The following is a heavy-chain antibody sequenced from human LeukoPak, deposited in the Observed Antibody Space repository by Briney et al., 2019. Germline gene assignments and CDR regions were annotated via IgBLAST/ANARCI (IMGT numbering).Heavy chain of an antibody. D-gene: IGHD6-13*01. CDR2: ISYDGSNK. CDR1: GFTFSSYA. J-gene: IGHJ6*01. V-gene: IGHV3-30-3*01. CDR3: ARNYFFSSSWNPYYYYGMDV. Sequence: PGGSLRLSCAASGFTFSSYAMHWVRQAPGKGLEWVAVISYDGSNKYYADSVKGRFTISRDNSKNTLYLQMNSLRAEDTAVYYCARNYFFSSSWNPYYYYGMDVWGQGTTVTVSS.